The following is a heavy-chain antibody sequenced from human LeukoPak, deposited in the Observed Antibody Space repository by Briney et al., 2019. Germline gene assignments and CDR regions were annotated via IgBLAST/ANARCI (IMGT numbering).Heavy chain of an antibody. Sequence: PGGSLRLSCAASGFSFSDFYMSWIRQAPGMGLEWISYIGIRSNPIYYADSVKGRFTISRDDAKNSLYLQMNSLRDEDTAVYFCAREARGSGRDFDYWGQGILVTVSS. CDR1: GFSFSDFY. CDR3: AREARGSGRDFDY. CDR2: IGIRSNPI. D-gene: IGHD1-26*01. J-gene: IGHJ4*02. V-gene: IGHV3-11*01.